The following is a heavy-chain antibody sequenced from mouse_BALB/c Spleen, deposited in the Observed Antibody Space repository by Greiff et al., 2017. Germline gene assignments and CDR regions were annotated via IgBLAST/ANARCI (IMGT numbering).Heavy chain of an antibody. CDR2: ISSGSST. V-gene: IGHV5-6-5*01. J-gene: IGHJ3*01. CDR1: GFSFSSYA. CDR3: ARAYYDGSSWETWFAD. D-gene: IGHD1-1*01. Sequence: EVQRVESGGGLVKPGGSLILSCAASGFSFSSYAMSWFRQTPGKRLEWVASISSGSSTYSPDSVKGRFTISSDNARNNLYLQMSSLRSGDTAMYYCARAYYDGSSWETWFADWGQGTLVTVSA.